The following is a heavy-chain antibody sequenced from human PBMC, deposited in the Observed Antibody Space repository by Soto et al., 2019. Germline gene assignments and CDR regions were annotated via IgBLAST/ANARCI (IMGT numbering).Heavy chain of an antibody. V-gene: IGHV1-69*12. Sequence: QVQLVQSGAEVKKPGSSLKVSCKASRGSFNTFAISWVRQAPGEGFEWLGGIIPIFRTPDYAQKFQGRVTIIADESARTAYMELSSLRSEYTAVYYCARDKERQRLGGNYYYAMDIWGQGTTVTVSS. D-gene: IGHD5-12*01. J-gene: IGHJ6*02. CDR3: ARDKERQRLGGNYYYAMDI. CDR2: IIPIFRTP. CDR1: RGSFNTFA.